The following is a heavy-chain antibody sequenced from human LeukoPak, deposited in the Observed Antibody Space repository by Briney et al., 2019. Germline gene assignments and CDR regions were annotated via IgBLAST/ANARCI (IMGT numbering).Heavy chain of an antibody. CDR3: ARGAAPDY. Sequence: SETLSLTCAVYGGSFSGYYWSWIRQPPGKGLEWIGEINHSGSTNYNPSLKSRVTISVDTSKNQFSLRLSSVTAADTAVYYCARGAAPDYWGQGTLVTVSS. J-gene: IGHJ4*02. V-gene: IGHV4-34*01. CDR1: GGSFSGYY. D-gene: IGHD2-15*01. CDR2: INHSGST.